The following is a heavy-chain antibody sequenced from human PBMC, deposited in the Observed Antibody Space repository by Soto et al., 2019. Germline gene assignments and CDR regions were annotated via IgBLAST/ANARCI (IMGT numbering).Heavy chain of an antibody. CDR2: ISYDGSNK. CDR1: GFTFSSYA. CDR3: ARDMDPAGAIIMITFGGVINYGMDV. Sequence: GGSLRLSCAASGFTFSSYAMHWVRQAPGKGLEWVAVISYDGSNKYYADSVKGRFTISRDNSKNTLYLQMNSLRAEDTAVYYCARDMDPAGAIIMITFGGVINYGMDVWGQGTTVTVSS. V-gene: IGHV3-30-3*01. D-gene: IGHD3-16*02. J-gene: IGHJ6*02.